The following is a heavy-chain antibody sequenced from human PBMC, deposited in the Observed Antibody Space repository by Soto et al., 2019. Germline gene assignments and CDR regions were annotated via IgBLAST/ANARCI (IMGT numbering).Heavy chain of an antibody. V-gene: IGHV5-51*01. CDR3: ARAGVSTRTFDY. Sequence: XDSLKVFWQCSGNKFAGYGIALVLQMPGKGLGLMGIIYPSDSDTRYRPSFQGQVTISADKSIRSAYLQWSSLRASDTAMYYCARAGVSTRTFDYWGQGTPVTVSS. J-gene: IGHJ4*02. D-gene: IGHD3-3*01. CDR1: GNKFAGYG. CDR2: IYPSDSDT.